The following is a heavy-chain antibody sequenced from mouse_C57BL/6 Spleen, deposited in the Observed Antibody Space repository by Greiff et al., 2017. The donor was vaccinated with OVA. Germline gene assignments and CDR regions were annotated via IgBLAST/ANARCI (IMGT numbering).Heavy chain of an antibody. J-gene: IGHJ1*03. CDR2: IYPRDGST. V-gene: IGHV1-85*01. Sequence: VMLVESGPELVKPGASVKLSCKASGYTFTSYDINWVKQRPGQGLEWIGWIYPRDGSTKYNEKFKGKATLTVDTSSSTAYMELHSLTSEDSAVYFCARESYYYGSTWYFDVWGTGTTVTVSS. CDR1: GYTFTSYD. D-gene: IGHD1-1*01. CDR3: ARESYYYGSTWYFDV.